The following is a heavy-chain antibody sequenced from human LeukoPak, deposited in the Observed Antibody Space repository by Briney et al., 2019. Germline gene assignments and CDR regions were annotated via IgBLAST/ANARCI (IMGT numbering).Heavy chain of an antibody. CDR3: ARDLYYFDSSGYYASDL. V-gene: IGHV3-7*01. D-gene: IGHD3-22*01. J-gene: IGHJ5*02. CDR1: AFTFSSYA. Sequence: GGSLRLSCAASAFTFSSYAMSWVRQAPGKGLEWVANIKQDGSEKHYVDSLRGRFTISRDNAKNSLDLQMNSLRAEDTAVYFCARDLYYFDSSGYYASDLWGQGTLVTVSS. CDR2: IKQDGSEK.